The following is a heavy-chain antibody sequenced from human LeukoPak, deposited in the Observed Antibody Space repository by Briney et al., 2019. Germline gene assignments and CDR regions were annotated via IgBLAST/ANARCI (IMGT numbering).Heavy chain of an antibody. CDR3: AWGMDV. J-gene: IGHJ6*02. Sequence: GSLRLSCAASGFIFSSYWMTWVRQAPGKAPEWVANIRHDGRGKYYVGSVKGRFIISGDNAKNSLYLQMNSLRVEDTAIYYCAWGMDVWGQGTTVTVSS. V-gene: IGHV3-7*04. CDR1: GFIFSSYW. CDR2: IRHDGRGK.